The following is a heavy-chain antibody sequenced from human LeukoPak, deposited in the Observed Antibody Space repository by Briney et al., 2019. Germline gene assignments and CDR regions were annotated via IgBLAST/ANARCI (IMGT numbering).Heavy chain of an antibody. J-gene: IGHJ4*02. D-gene: IGHD6-13*01. V-gene: IGHV4-59*08. CDR1: GGSISSYY. CDR3: ARHTGYSSSWYPYTFDY. Sequence: TSETLSLTCTVSGGSISSYYWSWIRQPPGKGLEWIGYIYYSGSTNYNPSLKSRVTISVDTSKNQFSLKLSSVTAADTAVYYCARHTGYSSSWYPYTFDYWGQGTLVTVSS. CDR2: IYYSGST.